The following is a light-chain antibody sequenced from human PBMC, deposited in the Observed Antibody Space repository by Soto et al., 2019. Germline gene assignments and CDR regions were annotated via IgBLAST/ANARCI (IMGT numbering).Light chain of an antibody. CDR2: DVS. CDR1: SSDVGGYNY. J-gene: IGLJ1*01. V-gene: IGLV2-14*01. CDR3: SSYTSSSTLYV. Sequence: HCALTQPASVSGSPGQSITISCTGTSSDVGGYNYVSWYQQHPGKAPKLMIYDVSNRPSGVSNRFSGSKSGNTASLTISGLQAEDEADYYCSSYTSSSTLYVFGTGTKITVL.